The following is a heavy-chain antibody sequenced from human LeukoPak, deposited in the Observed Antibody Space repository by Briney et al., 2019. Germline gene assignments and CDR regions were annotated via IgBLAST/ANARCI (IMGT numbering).Heavy chain of an antibody. D-gene: IGHD1-1*01. CDR3: ARVYNWNYCLGY. CDR1: GFTFSSYS. Sequence: GGSLRLSCAASGFTFSSYSMNWVRQAPGKGLEWVSYISSSSSTMYFADSVKGRFTISRDNAKNSLYLQMNSLRAEDTAVYYCARVYNWNYCLGYWGQGTLVTVSS. CDR2: ISSSSSTM. J-gene: IGHJ4*02. V-gene: IGHV3-48*01.